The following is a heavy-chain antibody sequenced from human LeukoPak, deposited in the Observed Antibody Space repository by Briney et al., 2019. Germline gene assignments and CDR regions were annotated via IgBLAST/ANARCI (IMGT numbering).Heavy chain of an antibody. J-gene: IGHJ4*02. CDR2: INHSGST. V-gene: IGHV4-34*01. Sequence: GSLRLSCAASGFTFSGYSMSWVRQPPGKGLEWIGEINHSGSTNYNPSLKSRVTISVDTSKNQFSLKLSSVTAADTAVYYCARGDNYDSSGYYPPFFDYWGQGTLVTVSS. CDR1: GFTFSGYS. CDR3: ARGDNYDSSGYYPPFFDY. D-gene: IGHD3-22*01.